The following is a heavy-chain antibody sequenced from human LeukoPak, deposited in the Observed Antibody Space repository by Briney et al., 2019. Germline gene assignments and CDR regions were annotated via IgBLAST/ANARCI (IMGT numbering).Heavy chain of an antibody. V-gene: IGHV3-53*01. CDR2: IYSGGST. CDR3: ARGHYYDSTGDEAFDY. J-gene: IGHJ4*02. D-gene: IGHD3-22*01. Sequence: GGSLRLSCAASGFTVSRSYMSWVRQAAGKGLEWVSVIYSGGSTYYADSVKGRFTISRDNSKNTLYLQMNSLRAEDTAVYYCARGHYYDSTGDEAFDYWGQGTLVTVSS. CDR1: GFTVSRSY.